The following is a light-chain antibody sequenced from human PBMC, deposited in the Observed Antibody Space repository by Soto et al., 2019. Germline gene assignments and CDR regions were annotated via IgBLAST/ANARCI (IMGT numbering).Light chain of an antibody. CDR1: HDIRNY. Sequence: DVQMTQSPSSLSASVGYRVTITCRASHDIRNYLAWYQQKPGKVPILLIFAASTLQSGAPPRCSGSGYGTDFTLTLSSLQPGDVTTYYCQKYDSARTFGQGTKVDIK. J-gene: IGKJ1*01. CDR2: AAS. CDR3: QKYDSART. V-gene: IGKV1-27*01.